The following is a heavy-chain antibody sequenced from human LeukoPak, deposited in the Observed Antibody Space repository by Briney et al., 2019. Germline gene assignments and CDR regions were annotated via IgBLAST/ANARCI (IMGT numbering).Heavy chain of an antibody. CDR1: GFTFSSYE. V-gene: IGHV3-48*03. Sequence: GGSLRLSCAASGFTFSSYEINWVRQAPGKGLEWVSYISSSGDNIYYADSVRGRFTISRDNAKSTLYLQMNSLRAEDTAVYYCARVQTYYYDSSGLLDYWGQGALVTVSS. CDR3: ARVQTYYYDSSGLLDY. D-gene: IGHD3-22*01. J-gene: IGHJ4*02. CDR2: ISSSGDNI.